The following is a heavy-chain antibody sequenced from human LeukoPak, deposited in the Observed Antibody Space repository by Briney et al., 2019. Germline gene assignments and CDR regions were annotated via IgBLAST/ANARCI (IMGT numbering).Heavy chain of an antibody. CDR1: GGSISSGDYY. J-gene: IGHJ6*02. D-gene: IGHD7-27*01. V-gene: IGHV4-30-4*08. CDR2: IYYSGST. Sequence: SETLSLTCTVSGGSISSGDYYWSWIRQPPGKGLEWIGYIYYSGSTYYIPSLKSRVTISVDTSKNQFSLKLSSVTAADTAVYYCARARKNWGSCMDVWGQGTTVTVPS. CDR3: ARARKNWGSCMDV.